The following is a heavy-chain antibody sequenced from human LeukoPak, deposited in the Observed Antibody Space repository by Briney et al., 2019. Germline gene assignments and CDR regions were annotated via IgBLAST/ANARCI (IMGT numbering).Heavy chain of an antibody. CDR1: AFTFSSYW. V-gene: IGHV3-74*03. D-gene: IGHD6-25*01. CDR3: TRGIAASRVHWYFDL. J-gene: IGHJ2*01. Sequence: GGSLRLSCAASAFTFSSYWMHWVRQAPGKGLVWVSLINSDGSSTKYADSVKGRFTISRDNAKNTLYLQMNSLRVEDTAVYYCTRGIAASRVHWYFDLWGRGTLVTVSS. CDR2: INSDGSST.